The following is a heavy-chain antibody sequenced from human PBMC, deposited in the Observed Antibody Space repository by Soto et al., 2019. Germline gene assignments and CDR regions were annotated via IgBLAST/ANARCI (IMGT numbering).Heavy chain of an antibody. J-gene: IGHJ1*01. CDR1: GASISDYY. V-gene: IGHV4-59*01. CDR2: IYYSGRT. D-gene: IGHD2-15*01. CDR3: ARELIGCSSGSCYELFQH. Sequence: QVQLQESGPGLVKPSETLSLTCTVSGASISDYYWTWVRQPPGKGLEWIGYIYYSGRTNYNPSLKSRVTITVDTSKNQFSLRLSYVTAADTAMYYCARELIGCSSGSCYELFQHWGQGTLVTVSS.